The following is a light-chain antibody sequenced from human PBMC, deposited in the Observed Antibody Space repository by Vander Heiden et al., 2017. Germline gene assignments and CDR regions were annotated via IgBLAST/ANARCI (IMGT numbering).Light chain of an antibody. CDR3: MQGLPPLT. J-gene: IGKJ5*01. Sequence: DIVMTQSPLSLPVIPGEPASISCRSSQSLLHSNGYNYLDWYLQKPGQSPQLLIYLCYKRASGVPDRFSGSGSGTDFTLKISRVEDDDVGFYHYMQGLPPLTFGQGTQLEIK. CDR2: LCY. V-gene: IGKV2-28*01. CDR1: QSLLHSNGYNY.